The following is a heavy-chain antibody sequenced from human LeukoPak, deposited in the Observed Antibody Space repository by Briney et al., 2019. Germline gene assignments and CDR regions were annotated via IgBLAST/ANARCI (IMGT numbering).Heavy chain of an antibody. Sequence: GGSLRLSCAASGFTFSSYWMSWVRQAPGKGLEWVAVISYDGSNKYYADSVKGRFTISRDNSKNTLYLQMNSLRAEDTAVYYCARDSPKYCSGGSCYILDWGQGTLVTVSS. D-gene: IGHD2-15*01. CDR1: GFTFSSYW. J-gene: IGHJ4*02. CDR2: ISYDGSNK. CDR3: ARDSPKYCSGGSCYILD. V-gene: IGHV3-30*03.